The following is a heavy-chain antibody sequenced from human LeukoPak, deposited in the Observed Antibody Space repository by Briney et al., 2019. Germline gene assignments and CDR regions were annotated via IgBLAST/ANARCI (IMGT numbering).Heavy chain of an antibody. Sequence: GGSLRLSCAASGFTFDDYTMHWVRQAPGKGLEWVSLISWDGGSTYYADSVKGRFTISRDNSKNSLYLQMNSLRTEDTALYYCAKEGPQLDGIDYWGQGTLVTVSS. D-gene: IGHD6-13*01. J-gene: IGHJ4*02. CDR3: AKEGPQLDGIDY. CDR2: ISWDGGST. CDR1: GFTFDDYT. V-gene: IGHV3-43*01.